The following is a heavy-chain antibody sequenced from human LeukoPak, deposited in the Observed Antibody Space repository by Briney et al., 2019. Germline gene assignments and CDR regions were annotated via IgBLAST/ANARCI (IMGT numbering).Heavy chain of an antibody. V-gene: IGHV3-43*02. CDR2: ISGDGGST. J-gene: IGHJ4*02. D-gene: IGHD6-13*01. CDR1: GFTFDDYA. Sequence: GGSLRLSCAASGFTFDDYAMHWVRQAPGKGLEWVSLISGDGGSTYYADSVKGRFTISRDNSKNSLYLQMNSLRTEDTALYYCAKDKEVSRSWDLGTYFDYWGQGTLVTVSS. CDR3: AKDKEVSRSWDLGTYFDY.